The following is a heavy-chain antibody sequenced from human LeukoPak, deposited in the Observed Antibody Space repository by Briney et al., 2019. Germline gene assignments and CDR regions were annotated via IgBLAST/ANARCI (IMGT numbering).Heavy chain of an antibody. D-gene: IGHD4-17*01. CDR3: ARTVPGAAKYYFNY. CDR2: IYTSGST. V-gene: IGHV4-61*02. J-gene: IGHJ4*02. Sequence: SETLSLTCTVSGGSISSSNYYWSWIRQPAGKGLEWIGRIYTSGSTNYNPSLKSRVTMSVDTSKNQFSLKLNSVTAADTAVYYCARTVPGAAKYYFNYWGQGALVTVSS. CDR1: GGSISSSNYY.